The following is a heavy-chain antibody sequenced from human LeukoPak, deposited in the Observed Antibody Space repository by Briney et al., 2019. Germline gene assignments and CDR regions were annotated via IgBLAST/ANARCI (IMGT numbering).Heavy chain of an antibody. Sequence: SETLSLTCVVYGGSFSDYYWSWIRQPPGKGLEWIGEINHSGSTNYNPSLKSRVTISVDTSKKQFSLKLSSVTAADTALYYCARRYYGSGSYYGGRDDAFDIWGQGTMVTVSS. CDR1: GGSFSDYY. CDR2: INHSGST. CDR3: ARRYYGSGSYYGGRDDAFDI. J-gene: IGHJ3*02. D-gene: IGHD3-10*01. V-gene: IGHV4-34*01.